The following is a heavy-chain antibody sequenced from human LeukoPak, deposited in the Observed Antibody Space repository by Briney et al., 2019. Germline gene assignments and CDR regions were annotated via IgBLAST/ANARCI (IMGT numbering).Heavy chain of an antibody. Sequence: GSLRLSCAASGFIFSSFAMNWVRQAPGKGLEGGPYFSLTYDIYSTHSLRGRFTISRDNAKNSLYLQMNSLRDEDTAVYYCSRDHNWGFDYWGQGTLVAVSS. CDR3: SRDHNWGFDY. CDR2: FSLTYDI. CDR1: GFIFSSFA. V-gene: IGHV3-48*02. D-gene: IGHD7-27*01. J-gene: IGHJ4*02.